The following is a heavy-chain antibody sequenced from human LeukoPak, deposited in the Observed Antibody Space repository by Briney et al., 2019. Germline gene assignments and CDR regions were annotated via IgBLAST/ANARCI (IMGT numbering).Heavy chain of an antibody. CDR1: GFTFSSYA. V-gene: IGHV3-30*04. J-gene: IGHJ4*02. CDR3: ARVAVSPYGDYFDY. D-gene: IGHD4-17*01. CDR2: ISYDGSNK. Sequence: GGSLRLSCAASGFTFSSYAMHWVRQAPGKGLEWVAVISYDGSNKYYADSVKGRFTISRDNSKNTLYLQMNSLRAEDTAVYYCARVAVSPYGDYFDYWGQGTLVTVPS.